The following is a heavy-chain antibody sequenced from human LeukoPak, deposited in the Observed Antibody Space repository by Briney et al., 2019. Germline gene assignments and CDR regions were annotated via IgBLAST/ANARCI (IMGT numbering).Heavy chain of an antibody. Sequence: PGGSLRLSCAASGFTFSTYAMNWVRQAPGKGLEGVSSITGSGGSTYYADSVKGRFTISRDNSKNTLFLQMNSLFAEDTAVYYCARDRGTGTLNWFDPWGQGTLVTVSS. D-gene: IGHD1-1*01. CDR2: ITGSGGST. CDR3: ARDRGTGTLNWFDP. V-gene: IGHV3-23*01. J-gene: IGHJ5*02. CDR1: GFTFSTYA.